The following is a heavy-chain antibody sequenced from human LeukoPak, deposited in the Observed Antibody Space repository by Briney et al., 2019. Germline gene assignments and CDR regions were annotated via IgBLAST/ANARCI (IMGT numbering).Heavy chain of an antibody. CDR1: GFTFSSYW. CDR3: ARDREGLGDY. Sequence: GSLRLSCAASGFTFSSYWMHWVRQAPGKGLVWVSHINSDGSSTTYADSVKGRFTISRDNAKDTLYLQMNSLRAEDTAVYYRARDREGLGDYWGQGTLVTVSS. D-gene: IGHD1-26*01. V-gene: IGHV3-74*01. CDR2: INSDGSST. J-gene: IGHJ4*02.